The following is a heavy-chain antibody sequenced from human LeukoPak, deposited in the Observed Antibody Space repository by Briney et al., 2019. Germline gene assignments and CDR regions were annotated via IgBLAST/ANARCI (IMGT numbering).Heavy chain of an antibody. D-gene: IGHD3-10*01. CDR3: ARDSRHGDPMVD. CDR1: GGTFSSYA. Sequence: ASVKVSCKASGGTFSSYAISWVRQAPGQGLEWMGGIIPIFGTANYAQKFQGRVTITADESTSTAYMELSSLRSDDTAVYYCARDSRHGDPMVDWGQGTLVTVSS. CDR2: IIPIFGTA. V-gene: IGHV1-69*01. J-gene: IGHJ4*02.